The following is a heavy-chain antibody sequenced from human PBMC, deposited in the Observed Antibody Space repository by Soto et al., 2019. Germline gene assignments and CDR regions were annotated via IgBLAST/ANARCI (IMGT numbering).Heavy chain of an antibody. V-gene: IGHV3-23*01. CDR2: ISGSGGST. CDR3: AKAGPARGYYYYDMDV. D-gene: IGHD6-6*01. Sequence: PGGSLRLSCAASGFTFSSYAMSWVRQAPGKGLEWVSAISGSGGSTYYADSVKGRFTISRDNSKNTLSLQMNSLRAEDTAVYYCAKAGPARGYYYYDMDVWGQGTTVTVSS. J-gene: IGHJ6*02. CDR1: GFTFSSYA.